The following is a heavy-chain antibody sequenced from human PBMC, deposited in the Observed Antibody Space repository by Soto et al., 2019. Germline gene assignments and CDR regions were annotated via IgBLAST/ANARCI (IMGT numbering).Heavy chain of an antibody. V-gene: IGHV1-18*01. D-gene: IGHD3-3*01. Sequence: GASVKVSCKASGYTFTSYGISWVRQAPGQGLEWMGWISAYNGKTNYAQKLQGRVTMTTDTSTSTAYMELRSLRSDDTAVYYCASVSLYDFWSGYYDYYMDVWGKGTTVTVSS. CDR3: ASVSLYDFWSGYYDYYMDV. CDR1: GYTFTSYG. J-gene: IGHJ6*03. CDR2: ISAYNGKT.